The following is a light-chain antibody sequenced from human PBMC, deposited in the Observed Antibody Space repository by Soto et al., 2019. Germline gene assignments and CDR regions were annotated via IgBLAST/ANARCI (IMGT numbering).Light chain of an antibody. V-gene: IGKV3-20*01. Sequence: EIVLTQSPGTLSLSPGERATLSCRASQSVSSSYLAWYQQKPGQSPRLLIDGASSRATGIPDRLSGSGSVTHFTLTISRLEHEDFSVYYCQQYGSSRPFGQGTKVEIK. CDR3: QQYGSSRP. CDR1: QSVSSSY. J-gene: IGKJ1*01. CDR2: GAS.